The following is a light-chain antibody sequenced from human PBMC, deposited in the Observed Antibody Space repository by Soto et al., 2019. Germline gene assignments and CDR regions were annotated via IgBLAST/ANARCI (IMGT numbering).Light chain of an antibody. CDR1: QSVSSSY. V-gene: IGKV3-20*01. J-gene: IGKJ1*01. Sequence: EIVLTQSPGTLSLSPGERATLSCRASQSVSSSYLAWYQQKPGQAPRLLIYGASSRATVIPDRFSGSGSGTDFTLTISRLEPEDFAEYYCQQYGSSRWMVGQGTKVDIK. CDR2: GAS. CDR3: QQYGSSRWM.